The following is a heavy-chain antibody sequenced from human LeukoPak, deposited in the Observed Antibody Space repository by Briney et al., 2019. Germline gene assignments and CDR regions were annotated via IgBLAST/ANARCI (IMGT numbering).Heavy chain of an antibody. CDR2: ISSSSSYI. CDR1: GFTFSSYS. J-gene: IGHJ4*02. D-gene: IGHD2-2*02. V-gene: IGHV3-21*06. CDR3: ARGYCTSSSCYNDY. Sequence: GGSLRLSCAASGFTFSSYSMKWVRQAPGKGLEWVSSISSSSSYIYYADSVKGRFTISRDNSKNTLYLQMNSLRAEDTAVYSCARGYCTSSSCYNDYWGQGTLVTVSS.